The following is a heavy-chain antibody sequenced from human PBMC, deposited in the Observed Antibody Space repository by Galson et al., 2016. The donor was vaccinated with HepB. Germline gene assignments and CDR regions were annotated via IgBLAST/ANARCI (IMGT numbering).Heavy chain of an antibody. CDR1: GLSVSDAY. CDR3: AKDPSLRNGMNV. V-gene: IGHV3-66*01. J-gene: IGHJ6*02. Sequence: SLRLSCAASGLSVSDAYMNWVRQAPGKGLEWVSVLYAGGETYYADSLVGRFTTSRDNSTNICDLQMNSLRVENTAVSYYAKDPSLRNGMNVWGQGTTVTASS. CDR2: LYAGGET.